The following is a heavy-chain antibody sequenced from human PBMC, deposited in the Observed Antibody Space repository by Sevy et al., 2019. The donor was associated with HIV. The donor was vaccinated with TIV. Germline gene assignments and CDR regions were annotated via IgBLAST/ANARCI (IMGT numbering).Heavy chain of an antibody. CDR3: ARESSYDYVWRSYRRYGYYFDY. CDR1: GFTFSSYW. Sequence: GGSLRLSCAASGFTFSSYWMSWVRQAPGKGLEWVANIKQDGSEKYYVDSVKGRFTIARDNAKNSLYLQMNSLRAEDTAVYYCARESSYDYVWRSYRRYGYYFDYWGQGTLVTVSS. V-gene: IGHV3-7*01. J-gene: IGHJ4*02. CDR2: IKQDGSEK. D-gene: IGHD3-16*02.